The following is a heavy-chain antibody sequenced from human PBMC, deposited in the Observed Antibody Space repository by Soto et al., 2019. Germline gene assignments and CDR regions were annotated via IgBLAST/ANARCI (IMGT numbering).Heavy chain of an antibody. CDR1: GFTSTSSA. V-gene: IGHV1-58*01. CDR3: AAVRPPYYYDSSGYLLAY. Sequence: AVKVSCKSSGFTSTSSAVQWVRQARGQRLEWIGWIVVGSGNTNYAQKFQERVTITRDMSTSTAYMELSSLRSEDTAVYYCAAVRPPYYYDSSGYLLAYRGQGTLVTVSS. CDR2: IVVGSGNT. J-gene: IGHJ4*02. D-gene: IGHD3-22*01.